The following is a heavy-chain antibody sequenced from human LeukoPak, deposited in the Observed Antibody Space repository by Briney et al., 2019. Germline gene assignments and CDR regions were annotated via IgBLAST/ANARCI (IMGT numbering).Heavy chain of an antibody. D-gene: IGHD2-21*01. CDR3: ARSVSWGLLVRDDAFDI. CDR1: GGSISSYH. V-gene: IGHV4-59*08. Sequence: SETLSLTCTVSGGSISSYHWIWIRQPPGKGLECIGHIYYSGSTNYNPSLKSRVTTSVDTSKKQFSLKLRFVTAADTAVYYCARSVSWGLLVRDDAFDIWGQGTMVTVSS. CDR2: IYYSGST. J-gene: IGHJ3*02.